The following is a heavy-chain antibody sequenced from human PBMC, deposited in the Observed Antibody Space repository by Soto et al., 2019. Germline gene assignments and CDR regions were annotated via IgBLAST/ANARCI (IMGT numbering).Heavy chain of an antibody. V-gene: IGHV1-2*02. Sequence: ASVKVSCKASEYSFTGHHLHWVRQAPGQGLEWMGWIDPKSGDTKYAPKFQDRVTMTSATSISTAYMDLTNLRYDDTAVYYCARDYDKSGYDYFDPWGQGTLVTVS. D-gene: IGHD3-22*01. CDR2: IDPKSGDT. J-gene: IGHJ5*02. CDR1: EYSFTGHH. CDR3: ARDYDKSGYDYFDP.